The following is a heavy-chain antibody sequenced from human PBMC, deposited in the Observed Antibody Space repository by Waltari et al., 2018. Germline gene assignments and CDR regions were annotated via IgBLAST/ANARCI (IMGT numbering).Heavy chain of an antibody. J-gene: IGHJ3*01. D-gene: IGHD2-21*01. CDR1: GYPFRNSD. V-gene: IGHV1-8*01. Sequence: QGQLVQSGADVKKPGASVKVSCTASGYPFRNSDINGVRQAPGQGLEWMGWMNPDSGNTGFAQRFQGRVTLTRNTSISTAYMEISSLESDDTAVYYCARPPVGLIDTLDLWGQGTMVTVSS. CDR2: MNPDSGNT. CDR3: ARPPVGLIDTLDL.